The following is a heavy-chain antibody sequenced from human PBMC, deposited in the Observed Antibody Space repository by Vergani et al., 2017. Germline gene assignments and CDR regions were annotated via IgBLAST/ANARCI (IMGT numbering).Heavy chain of an antibody. J-gene: IGHJ5*02. D-gene: IGHD3-16*02. Sequence: QVHLLESGPGLVKPSETLSLTCNVSGGSISSGDYYWSWIRQPAGKGLEWIGRISTGGSTSYNPSLKSRVAVSMDTSKNQFSLRLNFVTAADTALYYCARDGSFRWFDPWGQGTLVTVSS. CDR1: GGSISSGDYY. V-gene: IGHV4-61*02. CDR3: ARDGSFRWFDP. CDR2: ISTGGST.